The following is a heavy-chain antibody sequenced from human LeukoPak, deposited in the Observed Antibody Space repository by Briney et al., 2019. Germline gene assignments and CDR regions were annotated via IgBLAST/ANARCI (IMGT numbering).Heavy chain of an antibody. V-gene: IGHV3-23*01. CDR3: AKDRSGWSDAFDI. J-gene: IGHJ3*02. CDR1: GFTFSSYA. Sequence: GGSLRLSCGASGFTFSSYAMHWVRQAPGKGLEWVSAISGSGGSTYYADSVKGRFTISRDNSKNTLYLQMNSLRAEDTAVYYCAKDRSGWSDAFDIWGQGTMVTVSS. D-gene: IGHD6-19*01. CDR2: ISGSGGST.